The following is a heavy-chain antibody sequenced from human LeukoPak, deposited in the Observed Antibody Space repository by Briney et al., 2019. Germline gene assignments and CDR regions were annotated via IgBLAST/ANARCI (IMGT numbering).Heavy chain of an antibody. Sequence: ASVKVSCKASGGTFSSYAISWVRQAPGQGLEWMGGIIPIFGTANYAQKLQGRVTITADESTSTAYMELSSLRSEDTAVYYCAREPHCSGGSCSSAPLDYWGQGTLVTVSS. CDR2: IIPIFGTA. CDR1: GGTFSSYA. V-gene: IGHV1-69*01. D-gene: IGHD2-15*01. CDR3: AREPHCSGGSCSSAPLDY. J-gene: IGHJ4*02.